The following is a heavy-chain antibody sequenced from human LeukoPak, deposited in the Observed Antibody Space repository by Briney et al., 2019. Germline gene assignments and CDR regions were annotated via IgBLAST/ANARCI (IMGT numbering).Heavy chain of an antibody. J-gene: IGHJ1*01. D-gene: IGHD6-6*01. CDR2: IYHSGST. Sequence: PSETLSLTCTVSGGSISTYYWNWIRQPPGKGLEWIGYIYHSGSTNYNPSLQSRVTISVDTSKNQFSLNLNSVTAADTAVYYCARGGAARLHFQNWGQGTLVAVSS. V-gene: IGHV4-59*01. CDR1: GGSISTYY. CDR3: ARGGAARLHFQN.